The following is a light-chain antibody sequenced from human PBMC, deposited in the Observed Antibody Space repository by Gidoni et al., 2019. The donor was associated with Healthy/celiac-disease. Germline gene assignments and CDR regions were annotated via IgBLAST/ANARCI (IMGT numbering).Light chain of an antibody. V-gene: IGKV1-39*01. J-gene: IGKJ1*01. Sequence: DIQMTQSPSSLSASVGDRVTITCRASQSISSYLNWYQQKPGKAPKLLIYAASSSQSGVPSRFSGSGSGTDSTLTISSLQPEDFATYYCQQSYSTPRTFGQGTKVEIK. CDR2: AAS. CDR1: QSISSY. CDR3: QQSYSTPRT.